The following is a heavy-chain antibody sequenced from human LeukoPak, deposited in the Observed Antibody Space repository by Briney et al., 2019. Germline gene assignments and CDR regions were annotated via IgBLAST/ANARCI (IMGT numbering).Heavy chain of an antibody. CDR3: ARDHTMVRGVMAPY. Sequence: ASVKVSCKASGYTFTSYGITWVRQAPGQGLEWMGWITVNNGNTNYAQKFQGRVTMTTDTSTSTAYMELRSLRSDDTAVYYCARDHTMVRGVMAPYWGQGTLVTVSS. V-gene: IGHV1-18*01. CDR2: ITVNNGNT. J-gene: IGHJ4*02. CDR1: GYTFTSYG. D-gene: IGHD3-10*01.